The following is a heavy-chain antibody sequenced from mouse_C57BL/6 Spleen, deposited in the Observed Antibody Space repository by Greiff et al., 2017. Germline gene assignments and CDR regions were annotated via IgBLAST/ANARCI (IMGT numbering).Heavy chain of an antibody. CDR2: IYPRGGNT. J-gene: IGHJ2*01. CDR3: AREEKLYCDY. Sequence: VQGVESGAELARPGASVKLSCKASGYTFTSYGISWVKQRTGQGLEWIGEIYPRGGNTYYNEKFKGKATLTADKSSSTAYMELRSLTSEDSAVYFCAREEKLYCDYWGQGTTLTVSS. V-gene: IGHV1-81*01. CDR1: GYTFTSYG.